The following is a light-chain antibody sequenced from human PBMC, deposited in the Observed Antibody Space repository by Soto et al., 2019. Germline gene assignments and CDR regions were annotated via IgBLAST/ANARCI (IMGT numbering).Light chain of an antibody. CDR2: GSS. J-gene: IGKJ1*01. Sequence: EIVMTQSPATLSVSPGERATLSCRASQSISSDLAWYQQKPGQAPRLLIYGSSTRATGVPARFSGSGSGTESALTISGLQSEDFAVYYCQQYNNWPRTFGQGTKVDIK. CDR1: QSISSD. CDR3: QQYNNWPRT. V-gene: IGKV3-15*01.